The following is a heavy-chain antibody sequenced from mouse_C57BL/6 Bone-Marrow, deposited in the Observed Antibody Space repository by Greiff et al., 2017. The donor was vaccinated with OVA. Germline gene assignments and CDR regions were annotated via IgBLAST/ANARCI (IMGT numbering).Heavy chain of an antibody. D-gene: IGHD1-3*01. J-gene: IGHJ1*03. CDR3: GSGNHWYFDV. Sequence: QVQLLQPGAELVRPGSSVKLSCKASGYTFTSYWMHWVKQRPVQGLEWIGNIDPSDSETHYNQKFKDKATLTVDKSSSTAYMQLSSLTSEDSAVYSCGSGNHWYFDVWGTGTTVTVSS. CDR2: IDPSDSET. V-gene: IGHV1-52*01. CDR1: GYTFTSYW.